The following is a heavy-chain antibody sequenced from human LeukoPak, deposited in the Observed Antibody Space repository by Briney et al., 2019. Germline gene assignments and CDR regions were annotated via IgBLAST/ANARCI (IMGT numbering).Heavy chain of an antibody. CDR1: GYTLTELS. CDR3: ATDSPPSFDTAWYGMDV. V-gene: IGHV1-24*01. Sequence: ASVKVSCKVSGYTLTELSMHWVRQAPGKGPEWMGGFDPEDGETIYAQKFQGRVTMTEDTSTDTAYMELSSLRSEDTAVYYCATDSPPSFDTAWYGMDVWGKGTTVTVSS. D-gene: IGHD2-21*02. CDR2: FDPEDGET. J-gene: IGHJ6*04.